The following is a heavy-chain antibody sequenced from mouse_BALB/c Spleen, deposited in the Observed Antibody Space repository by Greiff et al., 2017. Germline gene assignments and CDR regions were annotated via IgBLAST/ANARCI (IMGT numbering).Heavy chain of an antibody. D-gene: IGHD1-1*01. CDR3: ARNYGSSYGYAMDY. V-gene: IGHV5-9-3*01. Sequence: EVQLQQSGGGLVKPGGSLKLSCAASGFTFSSYAMSWVRQTPEKRLEWVATISSGGSYTYYPDSVKGRFTISRDNAKNTLYLQMSSLRSEDTAMYYCARNYGSSYGYAMDYWGQGTSVTVSS. CDR1: GFTFSSYA. CDR2: ISSGGSYT. J-gene: IGHJ4*01.